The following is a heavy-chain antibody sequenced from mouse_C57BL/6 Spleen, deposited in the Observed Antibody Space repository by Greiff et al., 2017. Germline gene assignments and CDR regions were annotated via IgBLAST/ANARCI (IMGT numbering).Heavy chain of an antibody. CDR1: GFTFSSYA. D-gene: IGHD2-3*01. J-gene: IGHJ2*01. Sequence: DVKLVESGGGLVKPGGSLKLSCAASGFTFSSYAMSWVRQTPEKRLEWVATISDGGSYTYYPDIVKGRFTISRDNAKHNLYLQMSHLKSEDTAMYYCARHDGGYLDYWGQGTTRTVSS. CDR2: ISDGGSYT. V-gene: IGHV5-4*03. CDR3: ARHDGGYLDY.